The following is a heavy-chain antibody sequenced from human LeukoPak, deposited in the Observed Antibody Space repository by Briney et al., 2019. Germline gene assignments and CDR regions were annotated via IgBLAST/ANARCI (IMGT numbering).Heavy chain of an antibody. CDR1: GFTFSSYA. V-gene: IGHV3-23*01. CDR3: ARADSGSYYTGLFDY. J-gene: IGHJ4*02. Sequence: AGASLRLSYAASGFTFSSYAMSWVRQAPGKGLEWVSAISGSGGSTYYADSVKGRFTISRDNSKNTLYLQMNSLRAEDTAVYYCARADSGSYYTGLFDYWGQGTLVTVSS. D-gene: IGHD1-26*01. CDR2: ISGSGGST.